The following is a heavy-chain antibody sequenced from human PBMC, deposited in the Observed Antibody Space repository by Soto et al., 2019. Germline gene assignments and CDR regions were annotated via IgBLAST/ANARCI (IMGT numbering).Heavy chain of an antibody. CDR3: ARHPTFSGWEYYFDY. CDR1: GDSGSSSNYY. D-gene: IGHD6-19*01. V-gene: IGHV4-39*01. CDR2: VYYSGST. J-gene: IGHJ4*02. Sequence: QLQLQESGPGLVKPSETLSLTCTVSGDSGSSSNYYWGWIRQPPGKWLEWIGRVYYSGSTYYNPSLKSRVTMSVDTSNNQCSLQLSSVTAADAAVYYCARHPTFSGWEYYFDYWGQGTPVTVSS.